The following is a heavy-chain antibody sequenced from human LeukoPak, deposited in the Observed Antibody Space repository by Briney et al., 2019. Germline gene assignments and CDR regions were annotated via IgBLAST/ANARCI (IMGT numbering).Heavy chain of an antibody. CDR1: GYTFTNYY. D-gene: IGHD6-13*01. Sequence: ASVKVSCKASGYTFTNYYLHWVRQAPGQGLEWLGIIIPSGGSTGYAQKFQGRVTMTRDTSTSTVYTELRSLRSEDSALYYCARSFLAAAPRWFDPWGQGTLVTVSS. CDR2: IIPSGGST. CDR3: ARSFLAAAPRWFDP. J-gene: IGHJ5*02. V-gene: IGHV1-46*01.